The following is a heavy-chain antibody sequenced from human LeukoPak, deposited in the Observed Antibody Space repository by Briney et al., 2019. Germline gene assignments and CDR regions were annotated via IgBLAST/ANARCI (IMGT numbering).Heavy chain of an antibody. J-gene: IGHJ6*03. CDR3: ARGAVTMATIGYYYYYMDV. V-gene: IGHV1-69*06. D-gene: IGHD5-24*01. CDR2: IIPIFGTA. CDR1: GGTFSSYA. Sequence: ASVKVSCKASGGTFSSYAISWVRQAPGQGLEWMGGIIPIFGTANYAQKFQGRVTITADKSTSTAYMELGSLRSEDTAVYYCARGAVTMATIGYYYYYMDVWGKGTTVTVSS.